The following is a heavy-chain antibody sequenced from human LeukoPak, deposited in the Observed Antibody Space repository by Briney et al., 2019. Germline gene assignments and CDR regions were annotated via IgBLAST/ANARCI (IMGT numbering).Heavy chain of an antibody. D-gene: IGHD6-13*01. V-gene: IGHV4-30-4*01. CDR3: ARDLKGIAAS. Sequence: SETLSLTCTVSGGSISSGDYYWSWIRQPPGKGLEWIGYIYYSGSTYYNPSLKSRVTIAVDTSKNQFSLKLSSVTAADTAVYYCARDLKGIAASWGQGTLVTVSS. J-gene: IGHJ4*02. CDR1: GGSISSGDYY. CDR2: IYYSGST.